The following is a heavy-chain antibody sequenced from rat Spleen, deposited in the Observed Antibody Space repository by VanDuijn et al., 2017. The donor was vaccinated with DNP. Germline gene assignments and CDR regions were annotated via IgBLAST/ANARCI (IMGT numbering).Heavy chain of an antibody. CDR1: GFTFSNHG. Sequence: EVQLVESGGGLVQPGRSLKLSCAASGFTFSNHGMAWVRQVPTKGLEWVASINTGGDNTYYRDSVKGRFTISRDNAKSTLDLQMDSLRSEDTATYYCATGTFAYWGQGTLVTVSS. V-gene: IGHV5S13*01. J-gene: IGHJ3*01. CDR3: ATGTFAY. CDR2: INTGGDNT.